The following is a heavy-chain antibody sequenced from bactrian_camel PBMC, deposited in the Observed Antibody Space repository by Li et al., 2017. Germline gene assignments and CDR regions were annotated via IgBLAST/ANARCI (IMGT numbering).Heavy chain of an antibody. Sequence: HVQLVESGGGSVQAGGSLRLSCVATGYNSINYSDYCLAWFRQAPGKEREEVAGIGSDGDTGINYAVPVKGRFTISKDNARKTLYLQMNSLKVEDTAIYFCAARLSSGGRYCPSTATRNNAYWGQGTQVTVS. CDR2: IGSDGDTGI. J-gene: IGHJ4*01. V-gene: IGHV3S39*01. D-gene: IGHD2*01. CDR1: GYNSINYSDYC. CDR3: AARLSSGGRYCPSTATRNNAY.